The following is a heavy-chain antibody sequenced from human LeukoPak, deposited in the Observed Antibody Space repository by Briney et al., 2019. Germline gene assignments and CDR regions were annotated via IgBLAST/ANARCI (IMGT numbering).Heavy chain of an antibody. CDR2: INPNGGST. J-gene: IGHJ4*02. Sequence: ASVKVSCKASGYTFTSYYMHWVRQAPGQGLEWMGIINPNGGSTNYAQKFQGRITMTRDTSTSTVYMELSSLISDDTAVYYCARGSTYCSSTSRCPFDYWGQGTLVTVSS. D-gene: IGHD2-2*01. V-gene: IGHV1-46*01. CDR3: ARGSTYCSSTSRCPFDY. CDR1: GYTFTSYY.